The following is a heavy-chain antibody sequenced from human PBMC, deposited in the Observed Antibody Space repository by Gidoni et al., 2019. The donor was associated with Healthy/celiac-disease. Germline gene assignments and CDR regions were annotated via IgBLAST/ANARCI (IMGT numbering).Heavy chain of an antibody. CDR1: GYSIRSGYY. V-gene: IGHV4-38-2*01. Sequence: QVQLQESGPGLVKPSETLSLTCAVSGYSIRSGYYWGWIRQPPGKGLEWIGSIYHSGRTYYNPSLKSRVTISVDTSKNQFSRKLSSVTAADTAVYYCASEFVERERELLSPYWYCDLWGRGTLVTVSS. CDR2: IYHSGRT. D-gene: IGHD1-26*01. CDR3: ASEFVERERELLSPYWYCDL. J-gene: IGHJ2*01.